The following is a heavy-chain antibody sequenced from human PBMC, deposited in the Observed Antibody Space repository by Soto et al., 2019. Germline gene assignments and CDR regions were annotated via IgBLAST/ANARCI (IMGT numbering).Heavy chain of an antibody. V-gene: IGHV4-30-4*01. Sequence: SETLSLTCTVSGGSISSGDYYWSWIRQPPGKGLEWIGYIYYSGSTYYNPSLKSRVTISVDTSKNQFSLKLSSVTAADTAVYYCARVSGEATGSVTHDYWGQGTLVTVSS. D-gene: IGHD4-17*01. CDR1: GGSISSGDYY. J-gene: IGHJ4*02. CDR3: ARVSGEATGSVTHDY. CDR2: IYYSGST.